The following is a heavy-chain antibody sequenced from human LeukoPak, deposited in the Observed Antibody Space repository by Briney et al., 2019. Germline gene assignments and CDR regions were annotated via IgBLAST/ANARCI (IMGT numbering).Heavy chain of an antibody. D-gene: IGHD3-3*01. CDR2: IYHSGSA. Sequence: PSETLSLTCTVSGYSISSGYYWGWIRPPPGKGLEWIGSIYHSGSAYYNPSLKSRVTISVDTSKNQFSLKLSSVTAADTAVYYCARATPYDFWSGVDYYYYYMDVWGKGTTVTVSS. CDR1: GYSISSGYY. J-gene: IGHJ6*03. V-gene: IGHV4-38-2*02. CDR3: ARATPYDFWSGVDYYYYYMDV.